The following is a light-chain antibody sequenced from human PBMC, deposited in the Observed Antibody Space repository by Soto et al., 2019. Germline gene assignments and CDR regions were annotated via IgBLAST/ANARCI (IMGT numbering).Light chain of an antibody. J-gene: IGKJ4*01. CDR3: QHYVNYPLT. CDR1: QSVNNNF. CDR2: GAS. V-gene: IGKV3-20*01. Sequence: DIVLTQSPGTLSLSPGERATLSCRASQSVNNNFLAWYQQKPGQAPRLLIYGASSRATGIPDRFSGSGSGTVFTLTINSPDPEDFAVYYCQHYVNYPLTFGGGTKVEMK.